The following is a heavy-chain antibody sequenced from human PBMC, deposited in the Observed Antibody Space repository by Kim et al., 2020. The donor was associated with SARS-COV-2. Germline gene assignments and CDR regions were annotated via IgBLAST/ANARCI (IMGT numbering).Heavy chain of an antibody. CDR3: ARKAVVGNAFDI. D-gene: IGHD1-26*01. V-gene: IGHV3-23*01. J-gene: IGHJ3*02. CDR1: GFTFSSYA. CDR2: ISGSGDDT. Sequence: GGSLRLSCAASGFTFSSYAMIWVRQAPGKGLEWVSAISGSGDDTFYADSVKGRFTISRDNSKNTLYLQMNYLRAEDTAIYYCARKAVVGNAFDIWGQGTMVTVSS.